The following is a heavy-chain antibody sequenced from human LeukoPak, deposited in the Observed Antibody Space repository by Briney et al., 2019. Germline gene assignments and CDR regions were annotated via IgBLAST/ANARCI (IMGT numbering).Heavy chain of an antibody. J-gene: IGHJ6*03. CDR3: ARGGGAILGATYYSYYYMDV. V-gene: IGHV4-34*01. CDR1: GGSFSGYY. D-gene: IGHD1-26*01. Sequence: SETLSLTCAVYGGSFSGYYWSWIRQPPGKGLEWIGEINHSGSTNYNQSLKSRVTISVDTAKNQFSLKLSSVTAADTAVYYCARGGGAILGATYYSYYYMDVWGKGTTVTVSS. CDR2: INHSGST.